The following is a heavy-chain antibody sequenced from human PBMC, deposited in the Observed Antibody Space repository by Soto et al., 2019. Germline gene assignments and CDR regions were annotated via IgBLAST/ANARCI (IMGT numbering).Heavy chain of an antibody. D-gene: IGHD3-9*01. V-gene: IGHV3-23*01. Sequence: GGSLRLSCAASVFTFSSYSMSLVRQAPGKGLECVSGISVSGGSRYYADSVKGRFTISRENSKNTLYLQMNSLRAESTAVYYCAKRQYYDILTGCSTFEYWAQGTLVTVSS. CDR2: ISVSGGSR. CDR1: VFTFSSYS. CDR3: AKRQYYDILTGCSTFEY. J-gene: IGHJ4*02.